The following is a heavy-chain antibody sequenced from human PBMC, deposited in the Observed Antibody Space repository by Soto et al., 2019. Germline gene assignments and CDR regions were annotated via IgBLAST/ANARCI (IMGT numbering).Heavy chain of an antibody. V-gene: IGHV4-59*08. CDR3: ARWVITMIRGVITHYGLAV. CDR1: GDSITSYY. J-gene: IGHJ6*02. CDR2: ISYSGST. D-gene: IGHD3-10*01. Sequence: QVQLQESGPGLVKPSETLSLTCTVSGDSITSYYWSWIRQPPGKGLEWIGYISYSGSTDYNPSLKSRVSISVHTSKTQCSLKLSSVTAADTAVYYCARWVITMIRGVITHYGLAVWGQGTTVTVSS.